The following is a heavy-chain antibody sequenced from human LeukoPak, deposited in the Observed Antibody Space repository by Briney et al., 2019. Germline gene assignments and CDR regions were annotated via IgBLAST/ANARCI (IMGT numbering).Heavy chain of an antibody. CDR2: MNPNGGNT. CDR3: ARGPHVVVPAAHRDYYYYMDV. CDR1: GYTFTSYD. J-gene: IGHJ6*03. D-gene: IGHD2-2*01. Sequence: ASVKVSCKASGYTFTSYDINWVRQATGQGLEWMGWMNPNGGNTGYAQKFQGRVTITRNTSISTAYMELSSLRSEDTAVYYCARGPHVVVPAAHRDYYYYMDVWGKGTTVTVSS. V-gene: IGHV1-8*01.